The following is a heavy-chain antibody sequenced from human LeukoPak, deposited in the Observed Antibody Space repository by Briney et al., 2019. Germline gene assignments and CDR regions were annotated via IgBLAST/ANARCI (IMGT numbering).Heavy chain of an antibody. D-gene: IGHD3-10*01. V-gene: IGHV3-30*04. Sequence: GGSLRLSCAASGFTFSSYAMSWVRQAPGKGLEWVAVISYDGSNKYYADSVKGRFTIYRDNSKNTLYLQMNSLRAEDTAVYYCAREFLTMVRGVIRAYFDYWGQGTLVTVSA. CDR3: AREFLTMVRGVIRAYFDY. CDR1: GFTFSSYA. CDR2: ISYDGSNK. J-gene: IGHJ4*02.